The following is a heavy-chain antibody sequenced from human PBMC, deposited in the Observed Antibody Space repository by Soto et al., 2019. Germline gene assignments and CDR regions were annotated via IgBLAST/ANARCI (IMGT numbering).Heavy chain of an antibody. Sequence: GGSLRLSCAASRFTFSDHYMSWIRQAPGKGLEWISYINPTGSYTHHANSVKGRFTISRDNAENSLYLQMNSLRAEDTALYYCARGHHSMDVWGQGATVTVSS. CDR1: RFTFSDHY. V-gene: IGHV3-11*06. CDR3: ARGHHSMDV. CDR2: INPTGSYT. J-gene: IGHJ6*02.